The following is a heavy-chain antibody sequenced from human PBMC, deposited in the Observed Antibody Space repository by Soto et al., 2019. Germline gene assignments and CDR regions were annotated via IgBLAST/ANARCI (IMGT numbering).Heavy chain of an antibody. CDR1: GYIFTNYY. J-gene: IGHJ4*02. V-gene: IGHV1-46*01. D-gene: IGHD3-10*01. CDR3: ARVAGFAEFDY. Sequence: QVQLVQSGAEVKKPGASVKVSCKASGYIFTNYYIHWVRQAPGQGLEWMGFINPSDGSTSYAQNCQGRVTMTRDTSTGTVYMELSSLRSEDTAVYYFARVAGFAEFDYWGQGTLVTVSS. CDR2: INPSDGST.